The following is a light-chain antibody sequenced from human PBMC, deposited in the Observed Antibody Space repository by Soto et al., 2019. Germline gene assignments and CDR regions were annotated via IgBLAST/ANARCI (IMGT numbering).Light chain of an antibody. Sequence: QSALTQPPSASGSPGQSVTISCAGTSSDVGGYNYVSWYQQYPGKVPKLMIYEVSERPSGVPDRFSGSKSGNTAFLPVSGLQAEDEADYYCLSYADTAYVFGTGTKLTVL. CDR3: LSYADTAYV. CDR2: EVS. J-gene: IGLJ1*01. CDR1: SSDVGGYNY. V-gene: IGLV2-8*01.